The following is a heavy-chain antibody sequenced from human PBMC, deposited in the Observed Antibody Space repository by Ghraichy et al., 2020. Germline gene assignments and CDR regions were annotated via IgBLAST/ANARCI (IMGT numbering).Heavy chain of an antibody. Sequence: GGSLRLSCAASGFTFSSYGMHWVRQAPGKGLEWVAVISYDGSNKYYADSVKGRFTISRDNSKNTLYLQMNSLRAEDTAVYYCATRYYDYVWGSYREFDYWGQGTLVTVSS. J-gene: IGHJ4*02. CDR3: ATRYYDYVWGSYREFDY. D-gene: IGHD3-16*02. CDR2: ISYDGSNK. V-gene: IGHV3-30*03. CDR1: GFTFSSYG.